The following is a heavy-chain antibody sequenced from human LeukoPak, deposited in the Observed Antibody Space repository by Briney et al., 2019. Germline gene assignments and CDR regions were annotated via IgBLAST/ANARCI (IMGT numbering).Heavy chain of an antibody. CDR3: ARSGDGYNSDY. D-gene: IGHD5-24*01. CDR2: LGGGIDYM. V-gene: IGHV3-21*01. CDR1: GFTFRSYG. J-gene: IGHJ4*02. Sequence: GGSLRRSCAASGFTFRSYGMNWVRQAPGKGLEWVSSLGGGIDYMYYGDSVKGRFTISRDNAKNSLYLEMNSLRAEDTAVYYCARSGDGYNSDYWGQGTLVTVSS.